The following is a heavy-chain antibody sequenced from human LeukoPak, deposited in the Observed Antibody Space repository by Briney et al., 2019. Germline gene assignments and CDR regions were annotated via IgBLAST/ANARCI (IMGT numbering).Heavy chain of an antibody. CDR3: ARAISGSYHDY. V-gene: IGHV3-72*01. CDR1: GFTFSDHY. CDR2: TRDKAKSHTT. J-gene: IGHJ4*02. Sequence: GGSLRLSCAASGFTFSDHYIDWVRQAPGKGLEWVGRTRDKAKSHTTECAASVKGRFTISRDDSKNSLYLQMNSLKTEDTAVYYCARAISGSYHDYWGQGTLVTVSS. D-gene: IGHD1-26*01.